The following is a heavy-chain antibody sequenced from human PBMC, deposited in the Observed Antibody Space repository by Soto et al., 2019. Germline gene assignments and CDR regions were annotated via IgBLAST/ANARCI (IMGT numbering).Heavy chain of an antibody. CDR1: GGSISNGGDC. CDR3: ARLGGYYQAFDQ. CDR2: NYDSGST. D-gene: IGHD3-22*01. Sequence: SETLSLTWAVAGGSISNGGDCWSWKRQPPGKGLEWIGDNYDSGSTYYNPSPKSRVTISVDTSKNQFSLNLTSVTAADTAVYYCARLGGYYQAFDQWGQGSLVTVSS. J-gene: IGHJ4*02. V-gene: IGHV4-30-2*03.